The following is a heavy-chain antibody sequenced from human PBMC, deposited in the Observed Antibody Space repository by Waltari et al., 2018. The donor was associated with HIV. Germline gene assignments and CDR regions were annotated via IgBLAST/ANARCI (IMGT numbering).Heavy chain of an antibody. J-gene: IGHJ4*02. D-gene: IGHD3-3*01. CDR1: RFNFSNYW. V-gene: IGHV3-74*01. CDR2: VNGDASST. Sequence: VELVESGGGLVQPGGSLRLSCAASRFNFSNYWIYWVRQVPGEGLVWVSRVNGDASSTDYADSVRGRFTISRDNAKNTVFLQMDSLRAEDTAVYYCTRAVFWSTFFSDNFFDYWGQGTPLTVSS. CDR3: TRAVFWSTFFSDNFFDY.